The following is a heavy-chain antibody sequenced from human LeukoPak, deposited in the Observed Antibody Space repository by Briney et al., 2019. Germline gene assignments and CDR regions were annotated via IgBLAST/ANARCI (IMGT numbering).Heavy chain of an antibody. V-gene: IGHV4-34*01. D-gene: IGHD4-11*01. CDR1: GGSFSGYY. CDR2: INHSGST. Sequence: SETLSLTCAVYGGSFSGYYWSWIRQPPGKGLEWIGEINHSGSTNYNPSLKSRVTISVDTSKTQFSLKLSSVTAADTAVYYCARGVYSYYYYGMDVWGQGTTVTVSS. CDR3: ARGVYSYYYYGMDV. J-gene: IGHJ6*02.